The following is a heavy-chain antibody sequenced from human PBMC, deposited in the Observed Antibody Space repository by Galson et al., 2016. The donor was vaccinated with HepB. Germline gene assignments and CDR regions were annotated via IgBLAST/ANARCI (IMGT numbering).Heavy chain of an antibody. CDR1: GYNFTTYW. Sequence: QSGAEVKKSGESLKISCKGSGYNFTTYWIGWVRQMPGKGLEWMGIIYPGDSDTRYSPSFEGQVTISADKSTSTAYLQWSSLKASDTAVYFCASSMGGSWYEFQNWGQGTLVTVSS. V-gene: IGHV5-51*03. J-gene: IGHJ1*01. D-gene: IGHD6-13*01. CDR3: ASSMGGSWYEFQN. CDR2: IYPGDSDT.